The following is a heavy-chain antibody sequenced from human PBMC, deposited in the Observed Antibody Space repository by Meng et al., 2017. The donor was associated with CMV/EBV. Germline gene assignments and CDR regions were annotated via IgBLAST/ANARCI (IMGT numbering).Heavy chain of an antibody. CDR1: GYTFTSYG. CDR2: FSAYNGNT. D-gene: IGHD2-2*01. Sequence: ASVKVSCKASGYTFTSYGISWVRQAPGQGLEWMGWFSAYNGNTNYAQKLQGRVTMTTDTSTSTAYMELRSLRSDDTAVYYCAREGLARHCSSTSCPRDYYYGMDVWGQGTTVTVSS. CDR3: AREGLARHCSSTSCPRDYYYGMDV. J-gene: IGHJ6*02. V-gene: IGHV1-18*01.